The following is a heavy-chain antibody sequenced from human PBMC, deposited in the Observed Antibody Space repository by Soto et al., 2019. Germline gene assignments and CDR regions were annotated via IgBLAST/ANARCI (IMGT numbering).Heavy chain of an antibody. D-gene: IGHD1-26*01. Sequence: SDTLSLTCAVSGGSISSSNWWSWVRQPPGKGLEWIGEIYHSGSTNYNPSLKSRVTISVDKSKNQFSLKLSSVTAADTAVYYCARTGATVYYYYYGKDVWGQGTTVTVSS. J-gene: IGHJ6*02. CDR2: IYHSGST. CDR3: ARTGATVYYYYYGKDV. CDR1: GGSISSSNW. V-gene: IGHV4-4*02.